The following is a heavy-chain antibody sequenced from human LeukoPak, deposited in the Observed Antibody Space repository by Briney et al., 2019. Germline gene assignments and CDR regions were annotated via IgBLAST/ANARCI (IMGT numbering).Heavy chain of an antibody. CDR1: GFTFSNYN. V-gene: IGHV3-21*01. J-gene: IGHJ5*01. CDR2: INSRSTYI. Sequence: SGGSLRLSCGASGFTFSNYNMNWVRQAPGEGLLWVSSINSRSTYIFYADSVMGRFTISRDNAKNSLFLQMNSLRAEDTAVYYCARDETNGFDSWGQGTLVTVSS. CDR3: ARDETNGFDS. D-gene: IGHD1-14*01.